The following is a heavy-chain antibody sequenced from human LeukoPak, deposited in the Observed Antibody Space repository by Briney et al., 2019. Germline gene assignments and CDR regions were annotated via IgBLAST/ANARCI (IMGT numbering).Heavy chain of an antibody. CDR3: AREPTAHDAFDI. CDR1: GFSFSSYW. J-gene: IGHJ3*02. D-gene: IGHD1-14*01. Sequence: PGGSLRLSCAASGFSFSSYWMHWVRHAPGKGLVWVSRINSDGSSTSYADSVKGRFTISRDNAKNTLYLQMNSLRAEDTAVYYCAREPTAHDAFDIWGQGTMVTVSS. V-gene: IGHV3-74*01. CDR2: INSDGSST.